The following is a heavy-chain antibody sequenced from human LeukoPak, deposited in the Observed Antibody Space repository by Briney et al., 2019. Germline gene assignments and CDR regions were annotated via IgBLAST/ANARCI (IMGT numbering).Heavy chain of an antibody. CDR1: GGTFSSYA. V-gene: IGHV1-2*06. CDR2: INPNSGGT. Sequence: GSSVKVSCKASGGTFSSYAISWVRQAPGQGLEWMGRINPNSGGTNYAQKFQGRVTMTRDTSISTAYMELSRLRSDDTAVYYCARGKYYYDSSGPTPAGYWGQGTLVTVSS. J-gene: IGHJ4*02. CDR3: ARGKYYYDSSGPTPAGY. D-gene: IGHD3-22*01.